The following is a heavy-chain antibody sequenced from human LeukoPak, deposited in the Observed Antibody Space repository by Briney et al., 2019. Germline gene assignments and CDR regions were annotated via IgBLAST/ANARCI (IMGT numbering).Heavy chain of an antibody. CDR1: GFTFSSYG. CDR3: AKDGDLGYCSSTSCYLFDY. D-gene: IGHD2-2*01. V-gene: IGHV3-30*02. Sequence: GGSLRLSCAASGFTFSSYGMHWVRQAPGKGLEWAAFIRYDGSNKYYADSVKGRFTISRDNSKNTLYLQMNSLRAEDTAVYYCAKDGDLGYCSSTSCYLFDYWGQGTLVTVSS. CDR2: IRYDGSNK. J-gene: IGHJ4*02.